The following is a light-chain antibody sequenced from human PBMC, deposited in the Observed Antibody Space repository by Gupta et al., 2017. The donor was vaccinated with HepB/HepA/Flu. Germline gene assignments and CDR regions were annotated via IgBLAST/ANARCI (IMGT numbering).Light chain of an antibody. Sequence: VLAQSPGTLSLSPGDRATLSCRASQTVGSVFVVWYQQNAGQTPSLLIDATSNRATGIPGRFSGRGSGTDFTLNISRLEPEDVAVYCCQYYESSSLTFGGGTKVQIK. J-gene: IGKJ4*01. CDR3: QYYESSSLT. CDR1: QTVGSVF. CDR2: ATS. V-gene: IGKV3-20*01.